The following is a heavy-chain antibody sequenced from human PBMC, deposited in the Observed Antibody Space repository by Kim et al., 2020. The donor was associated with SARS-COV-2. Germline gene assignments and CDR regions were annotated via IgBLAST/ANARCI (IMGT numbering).Heavy chain of an antibody. CDR2: IYTSGST. CDR3: ARVIGLPVIGWFDP. V-gene: IGHV4-4*07. Sequence: SETLSLTCTVSGGSISSYYWSWIRQPAGKGLEWIGRIYTSGSTNYNPSLKSRVTMSVDTSKNQFSLKLSSVTAADTAVYYCARVIGLPVIGWFDPWGQGTLVTVSS. CDR1: GGSISSYY. D-gene: IGHD3-10*01. J-gene: IGHJ5*02.